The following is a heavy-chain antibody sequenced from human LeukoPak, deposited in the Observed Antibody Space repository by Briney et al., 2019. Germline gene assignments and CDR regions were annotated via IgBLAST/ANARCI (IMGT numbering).Heavy chain of an antibody. V-gene: IGHV3-23*01. CDR2: ISGSGGST. CDR1: GFTVSNKY. D-gene: IGHD3-22*01. Sequence: SGGSLRLSCAASGFTVSNKYMRWVRQAPGKGLEWVSAISGSGGSTYYADSVKGRFTISRDNSKNTLYLQMNSLRAEDTAVYYCAKDLDYYDSSGYWYYYGMDVWGQGTTVTVSS. J-gene: IGHJ6*02. CDR3: AKDLDYYDSSGYWYYYGMDV.